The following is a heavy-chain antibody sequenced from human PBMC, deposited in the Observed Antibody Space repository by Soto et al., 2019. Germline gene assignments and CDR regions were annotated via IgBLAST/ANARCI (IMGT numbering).Heavy chain of an antibody. CDR3: ARESETRGFDP. CDR2: MNPNRGTP. J-gene: IGHJ5*02. Sequence: QVQLVQSGAEVKKPGASVKVSCKASGYTFTRYDINWVRQSTGQGLEWMGWMNPNRGTPGYAEKFQGRVTMTRNTSISTAYMELSSRRSEDTAVYYCARESETRGFDPWGQGTLVTVSS. V-gene: IGHV1-8*01. CDR1: GYTFTRYD.